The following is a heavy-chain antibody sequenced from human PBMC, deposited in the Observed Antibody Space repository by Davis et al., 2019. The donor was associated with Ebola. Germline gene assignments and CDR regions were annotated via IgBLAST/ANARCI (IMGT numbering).Heavy chain of an antibody. J-gene: IGHJ3*02. CDR2: MNPNSGNT. Sequence: ASVKVSCKASGYTFTNYDVHWVRQGTGQGLEWIGWMNPNSGNTGYGQKFQGRVTMTRNTSISTAYMELSSLRAEDTAVYYCARAEDDYGEYPDALDIWGQGTVVTVSS. D-gene: IGHD4-17*01. CDR3: ARAEDDYGEYPDALDI. V-gene: IGHV1-8*01. CDR1: GYTFTNYD.